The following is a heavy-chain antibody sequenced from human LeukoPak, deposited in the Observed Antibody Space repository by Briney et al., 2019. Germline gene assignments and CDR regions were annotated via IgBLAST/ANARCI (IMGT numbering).Heavy chain of an antibody. Sequence: SETLSLTCTVSGGSINSYYWARIRQPPGKRLEWIGYVFNTVQTKYNPSLKSRVGMSMDSPKKQFSLKLSSVTAADTAVYYCARQEYARRPFDYWGQGTLVTVSS. CDR3: ARQEYARRPFDY. J-gene: IGHJ4*02. CDR1: GGSINSYY. CDR2: VFNTVQT. V-gene: IGHV4-59*01. D-gene: IGHD2-2*01.